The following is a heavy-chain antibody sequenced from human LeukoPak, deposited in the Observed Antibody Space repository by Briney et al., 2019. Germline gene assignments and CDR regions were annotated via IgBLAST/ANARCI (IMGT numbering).Heavy chain of an antibody. CDR3: ATIYSYGLNYFDC. CDR1: GFTFSSYA. V-gene: IGHV3-23*01. D-gene: IGHD5-18*01. CDR2: ISGSGGST. J-gene: IGHJ4*02. Sequence: GGSLRLSCAASGFTFSSYAMSWVRQAPGKGLEWVSAISGSGGSTYYADSVKGRFTISRDNAKNSLYLQMNSLRAEDTAVYYCATIYSYGLNYFDCWGQGTLVTVSS.